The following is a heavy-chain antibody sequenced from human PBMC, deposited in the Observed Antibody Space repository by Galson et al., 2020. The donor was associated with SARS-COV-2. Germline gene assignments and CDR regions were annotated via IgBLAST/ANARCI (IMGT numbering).Heavy chain of an antibody. CDR1: EHSFTNYW. V-gene: IGHV5-10-1*01. Sequence: HGESLKISCKISEHSFTNYWINWVRQMPGKGLEWIGRIDPTDSYTNYSPSFQGHVTISADKSLTTAYLQWSSLKASDTSIYYCASAINGAIGGFDYWGQGTLVTVSS. CDR3: ASAINGAIGGFDY. D-gene: IGHD3-16*01. CDR2: IDPTDSYT. J-gene: IGHJ4*02.